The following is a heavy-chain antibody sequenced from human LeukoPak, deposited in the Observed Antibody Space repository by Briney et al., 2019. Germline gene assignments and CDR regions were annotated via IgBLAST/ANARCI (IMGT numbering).Heavy chain of an antibody. CDR1: GFTFSRYG. CDR3: ARARIAVAGTPSYYHYYYMDV. V-gene: IGHV3-33*01. J-gene: IGHJ6*03. CDR2: MWYDGSNK. Sequence: GGSLRLSCAASGFTFSRYGMHWVREAPGKGVEGVTVMWYDGSNKYYADSVKGRFRISRDNSKHPLYLQLHSLRAEDTAVYYCARARIAVAGTPSYYHYYYMDVWGKGTTVTVSS. D-gene: IGHD6-19*01.